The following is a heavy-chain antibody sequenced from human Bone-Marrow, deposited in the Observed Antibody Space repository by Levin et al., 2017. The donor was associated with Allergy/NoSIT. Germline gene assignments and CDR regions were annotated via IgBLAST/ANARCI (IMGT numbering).Heavy chain of an antibody. CDR3: ARARPRDYGGNYALDV. D-gene: IGHD4-23*01. J-gene: IGHJ6*02. CDR2: IFHTGST. Sequence: LRLSCTVSGGSVSTGDHYWSWVRQPPGKGLEWIGYIFHTGSTYYNPSLKSRVSIGADTSKNQVSLKLSSVTAADTAVYFCARARPRDYGGNYALDVWGQGTTVTVSS. CDR1: GGSVSTGDHY. V-gene: IGHV4-30-4*01.